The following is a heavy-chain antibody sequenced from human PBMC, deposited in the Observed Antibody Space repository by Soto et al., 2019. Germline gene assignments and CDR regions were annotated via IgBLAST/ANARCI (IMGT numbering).Heavy chain of an antibody. CDR3: ARAQPHIAAAGTLGWFDP. V-gene: IGHV1-2*02. J-gene: IGHJ5*02. D-gene: IGHD6-13*01. CDR2: INPNSGGT. Sequence: QVQLVQSGAEVKKPGASVKVSCKASGYTFTGYYMHWVRQAPGQGLEWMGWINPNSGGTNYAQKFQGRVTMTRDTSSSTAYMELSRLRYDDTAVYYCARAQPHIAAAGTLGWFDPWGQVTLVTVS. CDR1: GYTFTGYY.